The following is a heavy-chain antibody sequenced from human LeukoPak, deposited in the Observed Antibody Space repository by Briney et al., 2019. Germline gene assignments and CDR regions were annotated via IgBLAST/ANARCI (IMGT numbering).Heavy chain of an antibody. CDR2: IYYSGST. CDR3: ARGGGQQAVDP. D-gene: IGHD6-13*01. J-gene: IGHJ5*02. V-gene: IGHV4-31*03. CDR1: GDSTSIGAYY. Sequence: PSQTLSLTCTLSGDSTSIGAYYWSWIRQHPGKGLEWIGYIYYSGSTYYNPSLKSRVTISVDTSENHFSLKLSSVTAADTAVYYCARGGGQQAVDPWGQGTLVTVSS.